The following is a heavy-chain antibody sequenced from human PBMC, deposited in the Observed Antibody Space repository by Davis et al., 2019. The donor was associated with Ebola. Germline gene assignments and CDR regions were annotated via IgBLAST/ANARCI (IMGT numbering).Heavy chain of an antibody. J-gene: IGHJ6*02. CDR2: ITHSGST. CDR3: ARAKGLGYCSGGSCYPGYYYYYGMDV. Sequence: SETLSLTCAVSGGSFSGYYWSWIRQPPGKGLEWIGEITHSGSTNYNPSLKSRVTISVDTSKNQFSLKLSSVTAADTAVYYCARAKGLGYCSGGSCYPGYYYYYGMDVWGQGTTVTVSS. V-gene: IGHV4-34*01. D-gene: IGHD2-15*01. CDR1: GGSFSGYY.